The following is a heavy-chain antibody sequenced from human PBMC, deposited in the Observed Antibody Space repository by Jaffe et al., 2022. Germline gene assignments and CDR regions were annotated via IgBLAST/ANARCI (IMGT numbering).Heavy chain of an antibody. D-gene: IGHD3-16*02. CDR3: ARVGLYDYIWGSYRGEYYMDV. CDR1: GYTFTSYA. CDR2: INTNTGNP. V-gene: IGHV7-4-1*02. Sequence: QVQLVQSGSELKKPGASVKVSCKASGYTFTSYAMNWVRQAPGQGLEWMGWINTNTGNPTYAQGFTGRFVFSLDTSVSTAYLQISSLKAEDTAVYYCARVGLYDYIWGSYRGEYYMDVWGKGTTVTVSS. J-gene: IGHJ6*03.